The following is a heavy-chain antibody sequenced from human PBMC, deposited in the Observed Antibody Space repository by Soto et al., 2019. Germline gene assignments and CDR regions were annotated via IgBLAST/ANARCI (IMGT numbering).Heavy chain of an antibody. J-gene: IGHJ4*02. D-gene: IGHD5-18*01. CDR2: ISWNSGSI. Sequence: GGSLRLSCAASGFTFDDYAMHWVRQAPGKGLEWVSGISWNSGSIGYADSVKGRFTISRDNAKNSLYLQMNSLRAEDTALYYCAKDSERATAMVNWYAKYYFDYWGQGTLVTSPQ. CDR3: AKDSERATAMVNWYAKYYFDY. CDR1: GFTFDDYA. V-gene: IGHV3-9*01.